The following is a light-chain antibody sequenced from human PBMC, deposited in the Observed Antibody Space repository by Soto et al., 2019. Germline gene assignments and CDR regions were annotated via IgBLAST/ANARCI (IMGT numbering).Light chain of an antibody. V-gene: IGLV2-14*01. Sequence: QSVLTQPASVSGSPGQSITISCTGTSSDVGGYNYVSWYQQHPGKAPKLMIYEVSNRPSGVSNCLSGSKSGNTASLTISGLQAEDEADYYCSSYTSSSTLEVVFGGGTKLTVL. CDR3: SSYTSSSTLEVV. CDR1: SSDVGGYNY. J-gene: IGLJ2*01. CDR2: EVS.